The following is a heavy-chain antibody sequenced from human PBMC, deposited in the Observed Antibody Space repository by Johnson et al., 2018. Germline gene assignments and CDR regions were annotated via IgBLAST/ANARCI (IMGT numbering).Heavy chain of an antibody. CDR2: ISYDGSDN. D-gene: IGHD5-18*01. V-gene: IGHV3-30*03. J-gene: IGHJ6*02. CDR1: GFSFRSYA. Sequence: QVQLQESGGGVVQPGRSXSLSCEASGFSFRSYAFHWVRQAPGKGLEWVVAISYDGSDNYYTDSVKGRFTISRDNSKNTLYLQMNSRSAEDTAVYYCARGRSWGIQLYYYYYGMDVWGQGTTVTVSS. CDR3: ARGRSWGIQLYYYYYGMDV.